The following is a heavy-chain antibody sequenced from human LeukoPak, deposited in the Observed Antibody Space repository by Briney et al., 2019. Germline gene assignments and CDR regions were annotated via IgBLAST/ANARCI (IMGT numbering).Heavy chain of an antibody. CDR3: ARVTYVDDMLYQYFDY. CDR1: SYSTSSGSY. V-gene: IGHV4-38-2*01. J-gene: IGHJ4*02. Sequence: SETLSLTCAVSSYSTSSGSYWGWIRQSPGKGLEWVGSIFQSGNSYYNPSLKSRLTMSVDTSKNQFSLKLTSVTAADTALYYCARVTYVDDMLYQYFDYWGQGILVTVSS. CDR2: IFQSGNS. D-gene: IGHD4-17*01.